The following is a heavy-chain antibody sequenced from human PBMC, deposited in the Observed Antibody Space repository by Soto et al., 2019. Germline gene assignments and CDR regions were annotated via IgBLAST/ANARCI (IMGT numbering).Heavy chain of an antibody. D-gene: IGHD6-19*01. CDR2: IYYSGST. CDR1: GGSISSYY. CDR3: ARRGYSSGWYSYYFDY. Sequence: SETLSLTCTVSGGSISSYYWIWIRQPPGKGLEWIGYIYYSGSTNYNPSLKSRVTISVDTSKSQFSLKLSSVTAADTAVYYCARRGYSSGWYSYYFDYWGQGTLVTVSS. J-gene: IGHJ4*02. V-gene: IGHV4-59*01.